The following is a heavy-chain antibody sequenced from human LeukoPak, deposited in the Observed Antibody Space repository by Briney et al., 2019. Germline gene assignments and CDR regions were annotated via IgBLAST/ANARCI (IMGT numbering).Heavy chain of an antibody. V-gene: IGHV1-2*02. CDR3: AREKGFVQQQKKRGAFDI. CDR1: GYTFTGYY. CDR2: INPKSGGT. D-gene: IGHD6-13*01. J-gene: IGHJ3*02. Sequence: ASVKVSCKASGYTFTGYYMHWVRQAPGQGLEWMGWINPKSGGTNYAQKFQGRVTMTRDTSISTAYMELSRLRSDDTAVYYCAREKGFVQQQKKRGAFDIWGQGTMVTVSS.